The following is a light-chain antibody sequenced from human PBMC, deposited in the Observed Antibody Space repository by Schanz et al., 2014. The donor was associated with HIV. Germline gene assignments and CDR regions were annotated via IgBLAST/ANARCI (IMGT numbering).Light chain of an antibody. V-gene: IGKV1-5*03. CDR1: QSISSW. Sequence: DIQMTQSPSTLSASVGDTVTITCRASQSISSWLAWYQQKPGKAPKLLIQKASSLESGVPSRFSGSGSGTEFTLTIDNLDPDDFAIYYCQQYDTFPYTFGQGTKLDIQ. CDR2: KAS. CDR3: QQYDTFPYT. J-gene: IGKJ2*01.